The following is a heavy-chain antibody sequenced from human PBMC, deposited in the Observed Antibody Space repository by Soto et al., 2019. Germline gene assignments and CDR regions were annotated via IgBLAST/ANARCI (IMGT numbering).Heavy chain of an antibody. V-gene: IGHV3-48*01. CDR3: ARSRDIVVVPAAVYYYYGMDV. CDR2: ISSSSSTI. J-gene: IGHJ6*02. CDR1: GFTFSSYS. D-gene: IGHD2-2*01. Sequence: PGGSLRLSCAASGFTFSSYSMNWVRQAPGKGLEWVSYISSSSSTIYYADSVKGRFTISRDNAKNSLYLQMNSLRAEDTAVYYCARSRDIVVVPAAVYYYYGMDVWGQGTTVTVSS.